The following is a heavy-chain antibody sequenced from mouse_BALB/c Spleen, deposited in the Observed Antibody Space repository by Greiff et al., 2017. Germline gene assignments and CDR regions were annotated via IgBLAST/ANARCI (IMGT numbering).Heavy chain of an antibody. CDR1: GFTFTDYY. CDR2: IRNKANGYTT. Sequence: EVKLVESGGGLVQPGGSLRLSCATSGFTFTDYYMSWVRQPPGKALEWLGFIRNKANGYTTEYSASVKGRFTISRDNSQSILYLQMNTLRAEDSATYYCARALLLRFYAMDYWGQGTSVTVSS. V-gene: IGHV7-3*02. J-gene: IGHJ4*01. CDR3: ARALLLRFYAMDY. D-gene: IGHD1-1*01.